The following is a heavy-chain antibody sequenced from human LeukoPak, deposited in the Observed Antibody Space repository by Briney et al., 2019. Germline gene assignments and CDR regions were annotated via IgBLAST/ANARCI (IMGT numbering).Heavy chain of an antibody. D-gene: IGHD3-3*01. CDR3: ARHGQSITIFGVINP. CDR2: IHTSGSI. Sequence: SQTLSLTCTVSGGSVSSGNYYWSWVRQPAGKGLEWIGRIHTSGSINYNPSLKSRVTMSLDTSKNQFSLNLKSMTAADTAVYYCARHGQSITIFGVINPWGQGTLVTVSS. CDR1: GGSVSSGNYY. V-gene: IGHV4-61*02. J-gene: IGHJ5*02.